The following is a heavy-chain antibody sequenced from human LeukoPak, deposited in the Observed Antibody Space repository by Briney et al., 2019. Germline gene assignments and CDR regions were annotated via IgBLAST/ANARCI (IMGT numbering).Heavy chain of an antibody. CDR2: IVVGSGNT. CDR1: GFTFTSSA. CDR3: AAGINCSGGSCYAGWFDP. J-gene: IGHJ5*02. Sequence: SVKVSCKDSGFTFTSSAMQWVRQARGQRLEWIGWIVVGSGNTNYAQKFQERVTITRDMSISTAYMELSSLRSEDTAVYYCAAGINCSGGSCYAGWFDPWGQGTLVTVSS. V-gene: IGHV1-58*02. D-gene: IGHD2-15*01.